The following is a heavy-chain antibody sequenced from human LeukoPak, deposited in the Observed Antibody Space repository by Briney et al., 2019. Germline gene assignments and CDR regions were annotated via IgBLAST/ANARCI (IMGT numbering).Heavy chain of an antibody. J-gene: IGHJ4*02. CDR2: INYGGST. D-gene: IGHD5-24*01. CDR1: GGSISSSNSYY. V-gene: IGHV4-39*01. CDR3: ARQSVEMATDY. Sequence: SETLSLTCSVSGGSISSSNSYYWAWIRQPPGKGLEWIGSINYGGSTTYNPSLKSRVTISVDTSKNQFSLNLSSLTAADTAVYYCARQSVEMATDYWGQGTLVTVSS.